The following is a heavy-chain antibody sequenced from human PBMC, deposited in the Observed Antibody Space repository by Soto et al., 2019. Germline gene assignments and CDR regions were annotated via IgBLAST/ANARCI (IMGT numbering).Heavy chain of an antibody. V-gene: IGHV3-48*03. D-gene: IGHD5-18*01. J-gene: IGHJ4*02. CDR1: GFTFSSYE. Sequence: GGSLRLSCAAAGFTFSSYEMNWVRQAPGKGLEWVSYISSSGSTIYYADSVKGRFTVSRDNAKNSLYLQMNSLRAEDTAVYYCASSLRWLQQTDYFDYWGQGTMVTVYS. CDR3: ASSLRWLQQTDYFDY. CDR2: ISSSGSTI.